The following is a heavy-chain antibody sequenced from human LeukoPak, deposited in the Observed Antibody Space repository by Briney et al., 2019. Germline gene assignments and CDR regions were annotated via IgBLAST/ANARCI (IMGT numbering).Heavy chain of an antibody. Sequence: GGSLRLSCTASGLTLSTYYITWVRQAPGKGLEWVSVIYSGGDTHYADSLKGRFTVSRDNSKNTLYLQMNSLRAEDIAVYYCAREHVFNLWQFDYWGQGTLVTVSS. V-gene: IGHV3-53*01. CDR3: AREHVFNLWQFDY. CDR1: GLTLSTYY. CDR2: IYSGGDT. J-gene: IGHJ4*02. D-gene: IGHD2-21*01.